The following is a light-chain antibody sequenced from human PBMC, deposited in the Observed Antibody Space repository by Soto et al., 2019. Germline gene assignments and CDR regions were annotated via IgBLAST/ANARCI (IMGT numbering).Light chain of an antibody. CDR2: DVS. J-gene: IGLJ1*01. CDR3: SSYTSSSTLEV. Sequence: QSVLTRPASVSGSPGQSITISCTGTSRDVGGYNYVSWYQQHPGKAPKLMIYDVSNRPSGVSNRFSGSKSGNTASLTISGLQAEDEADYYCSSYTSSSTLEVFGTGTKVTVL. CDR1: SRDVGGYNY. V-gene: IGLV2-14*01.